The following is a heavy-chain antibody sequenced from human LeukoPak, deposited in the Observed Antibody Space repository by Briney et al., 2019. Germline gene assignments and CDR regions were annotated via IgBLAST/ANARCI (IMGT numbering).Heavy chain of an antibody. CDR3: AKIGYGDREFDY. Sequence: PVGSLRLSCAASGFTFDDYAMHWVRQAPGKGLEWVSLISGDGGSNYYAHYVKGRFTISRDNSKNSLYLQMNSLRTEDTALYYCAKIGYGDREFDYWGQGTLRTVSS. J-gene: IGHJ4*02. V-gene: IGHV3-43*02. D-gene: IGHD4-17*01. CDR1: GFTFDDYA. CDR2: ISGDGGSN.